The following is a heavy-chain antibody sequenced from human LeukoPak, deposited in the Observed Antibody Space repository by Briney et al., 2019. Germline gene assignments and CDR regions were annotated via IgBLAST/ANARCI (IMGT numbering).Heavy chain of an antibody. J-gene: IGHJ4*02. CDR2: INHSGST. Sequence: SETLSLTCAVYGGSFNGYYWSWIRQPPGKGLQWIGEINHSGSTNYNPSLKSRVTISVDTSKNQFSLKLSSVTAADTAVYYCARVGRDPDSSSWYYFDYWGQGTLVTVSS. D-gene: IGHD6-13*01. V-gene: IGHV4-34*01. CDR1: GGSFNGYY. CDR3: ARVGRDPDSSSWYYFDY.